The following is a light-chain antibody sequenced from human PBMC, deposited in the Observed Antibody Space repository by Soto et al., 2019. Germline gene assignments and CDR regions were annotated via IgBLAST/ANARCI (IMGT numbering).Light chain of an antibody. CDR2: DAS. CDR3: QQYNTYST. Sequence: DIQMTQSPSKLSASVCDTITITSRASQNIRNWLAWYQQKPGKAPNPPIHDASSLKSGVPARFSGSGSGTEFTLTISSLQPEDFATYYCQQYNTYSTVGQGKRLDIK. V-gene: IGKV1-5*01. CDR1: QNIRNW. J-gene: IGKJ5*01.